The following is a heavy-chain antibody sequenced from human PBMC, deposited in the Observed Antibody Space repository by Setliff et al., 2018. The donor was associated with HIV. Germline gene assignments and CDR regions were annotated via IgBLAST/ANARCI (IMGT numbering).Heavy chain of an antibody. CDR2: VHTSGSS. V-gene: IGHV4-4*08. Sequence: SETLSLTCTVSGGYMSGYYWSWIRQPPRWGLEWIGYVHTSGSSNYNLSLKSRATISVDTSTNQFSLKLTSLTAADTAVYYCVRGGTGWLRGLFDYWGRGILVTVSS. CDR1: GGYMSGYY. D-gene: IGHD5-12*01. J-gene: IGHJ4*02. CDR3: VRGGTGWLRGLFDY.